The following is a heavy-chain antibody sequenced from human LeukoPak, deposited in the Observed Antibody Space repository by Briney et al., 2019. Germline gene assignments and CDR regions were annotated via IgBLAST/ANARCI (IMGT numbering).Heavy chain of an antibody. CDR3: AKAGGIAVAGTYYYGMDV. V-gene: IGHV3-23*01. Sequence: GGSLRLSCAASGFTFSSYAMSWVRQAPGKGPEWVSAISGSGGSKYYADSVKGRFTISRDNSKNTLYLQMNSLRAEDTAVYYCAKAGGIAVAGTYYYGMDVWGEGNTVTVSS. CDR1: GFTFSSYA. J-gene: IGHJ6*01. CDR2: ISGSGGSK. D-gene: IGHD6-19*01.